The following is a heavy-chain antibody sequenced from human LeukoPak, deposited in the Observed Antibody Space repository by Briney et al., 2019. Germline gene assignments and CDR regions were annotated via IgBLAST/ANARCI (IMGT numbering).Heavy chain of an antibody. J-gene: IGHJ4*02. V-gene: IGHV3-30-3*01. CDR3: ARAGPEYYYDSSGYFPTYYFDY. D-gene: IGHD3-22*01. CDR1: GFTFSSYA. CDR2: ISYDGSNK. Sequence: GGSLRLSCAASGFTFSSYAMHWVRQAPGKGLEGVAVISYDGSNKYYADSVKGRFTISRDNSKNTLYLQMNSLRAEDTAVYYCARAGPEYYYDSSGYFPTYYFDYWGQGTLVTVSS.